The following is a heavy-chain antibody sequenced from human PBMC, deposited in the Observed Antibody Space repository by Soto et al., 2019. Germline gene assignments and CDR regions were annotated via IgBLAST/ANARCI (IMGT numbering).Heavy chain of an antibody. D-gene: IGHD1-1*01. CDR3: AGLTFRIDEASHGRSNWFGT. J-gene: IGHJ5*02. Sequence: LSLPCTVSGGSISNPSYYWGWVRQPPGKGLEWIGDIFYTGRTYYSPSLKSRVTISVDTSKEQFSLNLTSVTAADTAVYFCAGLTFRIDEASHGRSNWFGTWAPGTLVTVSS. CDR1: GGSISNPSYY. V-gene: IGHV4-39*01. CDR2: IFYTGRT.